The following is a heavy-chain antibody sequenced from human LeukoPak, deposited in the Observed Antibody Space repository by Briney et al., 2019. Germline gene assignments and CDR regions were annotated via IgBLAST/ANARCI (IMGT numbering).Heavy chain of an antibody. J-gene: IGHJ4*02. V-gene: IGHV3-74*01. D-gene: IGHD3-10*01. CDR1: GFTFSSHW. Sequence: GGSLRLSCAASGFTFSSHWMHWVRQLPGKGLAWVSRIHRDGSSTNYADSVKGRFTISRDNAKNTLYLQVNSLRAEDTAIYYCARARPDGASYFDYWGQGILVTASS. CDR3: ARARPDGASYFDY. CDR2: IHRDGSST.